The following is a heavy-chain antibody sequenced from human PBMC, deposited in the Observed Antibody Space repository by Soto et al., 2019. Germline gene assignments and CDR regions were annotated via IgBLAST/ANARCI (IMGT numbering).Heavy chain of an antibody. D-gene: IGHD3-10*01. J-gene: IGHJ6*04. Sequence: EVQLVESGGGLVQPGGSLRLFCAASGFTLSGRSMHWVRQAPGKGLVWVSGIDNAGTDSTYADSVKGRFTSSRDNAKNMLYLQMHSLRVEDTAVYYCARGWFGPDVWGKRDHGHRLL. CDR1: GFTLSGRS. CDR3: ARGWFGPDV. V-gene: IGHV3-74*01. CDR2: IDNAGTDS.